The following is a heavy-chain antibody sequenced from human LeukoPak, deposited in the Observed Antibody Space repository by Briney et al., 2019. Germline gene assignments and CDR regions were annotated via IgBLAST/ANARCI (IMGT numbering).Heavy chain of an antibody. CDR1: GYSISSGYY. D-gene: IGHD1-14*01. CDR2: INHSGST. J-gene: IGHJ4*02. V-gene: IGHV4-38-2*02. Sequence: SETLSLICTVSGYSISSGYYWSWIRQPPGKGLEWIGEINHSGSTNYNPSLKSRVTISVDTSKNQFSLKLSSVTAADTAVYYCARSVLTLYLDYWGQGTLVTVSS. CDR3: ARSVLTLYLDY.